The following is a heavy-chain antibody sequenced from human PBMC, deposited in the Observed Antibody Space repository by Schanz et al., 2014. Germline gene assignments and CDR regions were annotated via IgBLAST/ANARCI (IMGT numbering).Heavy chain of an antibody. Sequence: EVQLLESGGGLVQPGESLRLSCAASGFSFSIFAMTWVRQAPGQGLEWVAVIRYDGRNKNFVESVKGRFTISRDNSKNTLYLQMKSLRVEDTAVYYCVKDPDKYNWNDVEGMDVWGPGTTVTVSS. D-gene: IGHD1-1*01. CDR3: VKDPDKYNWNDVEGMDV. CDR2: IRYDGRNK. CDR1: GFSFSIFA. V-gene: IGHV3-23*03. J-gene: IGHJ6*01.